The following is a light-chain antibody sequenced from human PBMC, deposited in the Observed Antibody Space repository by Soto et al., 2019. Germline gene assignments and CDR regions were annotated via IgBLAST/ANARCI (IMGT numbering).Light chain of an antibody. V-gene: IGKV3-15*01. J-gene: IGKJ1*01. CDR3: QQYNNWPPWT. CDR2: GAF. Sequence: EIVMTQSPATLSVSPGERATLSCRASQSVGSNLAWYQQKPGQAPRLLIYGAFTRATGIPARFSGSGSGTDFTLTISSLQSEDFVVYYCQQYNNWPPWTFGQGTKVEIK. CDR1: QSVGSN.